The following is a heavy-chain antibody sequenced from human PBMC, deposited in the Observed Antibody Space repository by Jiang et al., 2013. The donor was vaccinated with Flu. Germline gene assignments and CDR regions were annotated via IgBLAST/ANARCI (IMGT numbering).Heavy chain of an antibody. J-gene: IGHJ3*02. Sequence: YAQKFQGRVTMTEDTSTDTAYMELSSLRSEDTAVYYCATIFGVVMGAFDIWGQGTMVTVSS. CDR3: ATIFGVVMGAFDI. V-gene: IGHV1-24*01. D-gene: IGHD3-3*02.